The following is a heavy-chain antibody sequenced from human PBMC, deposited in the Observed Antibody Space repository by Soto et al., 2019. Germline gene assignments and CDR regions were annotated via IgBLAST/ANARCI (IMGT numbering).Heavy chain of an antibody. CDR3: ARGGVRWFDY. Sequence: PSETLSLTCAVSGGSISSGGYSWSWIRQPPGKGLEWIGYIYHSGSTYYNPSLKSRVTISVDRSKNQFSLKLSSVTAADTAVYYCARGGVRWFDYWGQGTLVTVSS. D-gene: IGHD4-17*01. CDR1: GGSISSGGYS. J-gene: IGHJ4*02. CDR2: IYHSGST. V-gene: IGHV4-30-2*01.